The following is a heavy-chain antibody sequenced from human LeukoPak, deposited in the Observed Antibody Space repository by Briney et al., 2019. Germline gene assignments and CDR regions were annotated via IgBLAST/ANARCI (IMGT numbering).Heavy chain of an antibody. V-gene: IGHV4-4*07. D-gene: IGHD2-2*01. CDR3: ARDRRYCSSTSCYSDFDY. CDR1: GGSISSYY. Sequence: PSETLSLTCTVSGGSISSYYWIWIRQPAGKGLEWIGRIYTSEITNYNPSLKSRVTISVDTSKNQFSLKLSSVTAADTAVYYCARDRRYCSSTSCYSDFDYWGQGTLVTVSS. J-gene: IGHJ4*02. CDR2: IYTSEIT.